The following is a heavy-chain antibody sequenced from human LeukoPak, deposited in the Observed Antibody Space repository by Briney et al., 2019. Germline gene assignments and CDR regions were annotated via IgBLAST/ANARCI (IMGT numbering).Heavy chain of an antibody. CDR2: IYYNENS. J-gene: IGHJ4*02. CDR3: ASTTVAGFGPFDC. D-gene: IGHD6-19*01. V-gene: IGHV4-39*01. Sequence: PSETLSLTCTVSGGSISSNAYYWGWIRQPPGKGLEWIGSIYYNENSYYNPPLKSRVTISLDTSRYQISLRLSSVTAADTAVYYCASTTVAGFGPFDCWGQGILVTVSS. CDR1: GGSISSNAYY.